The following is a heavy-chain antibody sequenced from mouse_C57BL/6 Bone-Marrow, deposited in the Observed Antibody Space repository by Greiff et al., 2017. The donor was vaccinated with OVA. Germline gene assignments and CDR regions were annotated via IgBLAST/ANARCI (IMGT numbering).Heavy chain of an antibody. CDR2: ISSGSSTI. V-gene: IGHV5-17*01. CDR3: ARTYSNYFDY. D-gene: IGHD2-5*01. Sequence: EVMLVESGGGLVKPGGSLKLSCAASGFTFSDYGMHWVRQAPEKGLEWVAYISSGSSTIYYADTVKGRFTISRDNAKNTLFLQMTSLRSEDTAMYYCARTYSNYFDYWGQGTTLTVSS. CDR1: GFTFSDYG. J-gene: IGHJ2*01.